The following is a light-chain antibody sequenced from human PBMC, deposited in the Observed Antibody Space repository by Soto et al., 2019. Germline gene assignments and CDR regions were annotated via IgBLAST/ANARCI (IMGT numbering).Light chain of an antibody. V-gene: IGKV1-6*01. CDR1: QDMRYD. CDR3: LQDYIYPRT. CDR2: AAT. Sequence: AIQRTQSPSSLSASVGARVTITCRASQDMRYDLGWYQQKPGRAPKLLIWAATSLYSGVPSRFSGSGSGTDFTLTISSLQPEDFATYYCLQDYIYPRTFGQGTKVEAK. J-gene: IGKJ1*01.